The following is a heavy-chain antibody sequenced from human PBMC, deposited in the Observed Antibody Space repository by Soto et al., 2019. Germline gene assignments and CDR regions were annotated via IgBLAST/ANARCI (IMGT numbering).Heavy chain of an antibody. V-gene: IGHV3-23*01. CDR2: IHGSGGSA. Sequence: EVQLLESGGGLPQRGGSLRLSCAASGFTFSSYAMNWVRQAPGKGLEWVSGIHGSGGSAYYADSVTGRFTISRDNSKNTGFLQTNTLRVEDTAIYFCARGRDRDTVTTFDYWGQGALVTVSP. J-gene: IGHJ4*02. D-gene: IGHD4-17*01. CDR3: ARGRDRDTVTTFDY. CDR1: GFTFSSYA.